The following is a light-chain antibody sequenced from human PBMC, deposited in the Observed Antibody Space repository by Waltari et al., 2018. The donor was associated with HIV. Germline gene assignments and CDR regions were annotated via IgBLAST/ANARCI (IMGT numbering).Light chain of an antibody. Sequence: QSALTQPASVPGSPGQSIPISCTGPSTDVGGYTSVSWYQHHPGKAPKLMIYEVNNRPSGVSNRFSGSKSGNTASLTISGLQAEDEADYYCSSYRSDKTLVFGTGTKVTVL. CDR1: STDVGGYTS. CDR2: EVN. CDR3: SSYRSDKTLV. V-gene: IGLV2-14*01. J-gene: IGLJ1*01.